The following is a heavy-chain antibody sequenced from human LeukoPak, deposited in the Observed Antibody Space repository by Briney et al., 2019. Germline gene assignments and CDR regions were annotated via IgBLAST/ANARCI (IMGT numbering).Heavy chain of an antibody. Sequence: SETLSLTCTVSGGSISSYYWSWIRQPAGKGLEWIGRIYTSGSTNYNPSLKSRVTMSVDTSKNQFSLKLSSVTAADTAVYYRASQDYSSGWSPPEYFQHWGQGTLVTVSS. CDR3: ASQDYSSGWSPPEYFQH. CDR1: GGSISSYY. V-gene: IGHV4-4*07. J-gene: IGHJ1*01. D-gene: IGHD6-19*01. CDR2: IYTSGST.